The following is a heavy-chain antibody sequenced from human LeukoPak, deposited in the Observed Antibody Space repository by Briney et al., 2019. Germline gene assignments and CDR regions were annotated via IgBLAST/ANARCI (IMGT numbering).Heavy chain of an antibody. Sequence: PGGSLRLSCAASGFTFSDYYMSWIRQAPGKGLEWVSYISSSGSTIYYADSVKGRFTISRDNAKNSLYLQMNSLRAEDTAVYYCARHHYVVVVAATPWFDPWGQGTLVTVSS. D-gene: IGHD2-15*01. CDR1: GFTFSDYY. CDR3: ARHHYVVVVAATPWFDP. J-gene: IGHJ5*02. V-gene: IGHV3-11*04. CDR2: ISSSGSTI.